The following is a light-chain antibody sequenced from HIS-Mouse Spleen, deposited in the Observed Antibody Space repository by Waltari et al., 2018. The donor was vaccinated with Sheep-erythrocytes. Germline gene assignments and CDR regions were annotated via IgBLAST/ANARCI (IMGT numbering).Light chain of an antibody. Sequence: SYELTQPSSVSVSPGQTARITCSGDKLGDKYACWYQQKPGQSPVLVIYQDSKRPSGIPERFSGSNSGNTATLTISGTQAMDEADYYCQAWDSSTAWNVVFGGGTKLTVL. CDR1: KLGDKY. V-gene: IGLV3-1*01. CDR3: QAWDSSTAWNVV. J-gene: IGLJ2*01. CDR2: QDS.